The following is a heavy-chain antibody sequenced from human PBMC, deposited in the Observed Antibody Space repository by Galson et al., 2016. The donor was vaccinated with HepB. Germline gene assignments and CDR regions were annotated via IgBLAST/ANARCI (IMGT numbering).Heavy chain of an antibody. J-gene: IGHJ3*01. CDR1: GFTFSSYY. Sequence: SLRLSCAASGFTFSSYYMHWVRQAPGKGLVWVSRINRDESSTSYADYVKGRFTISRDNAKNTLYLQMNSLRDDDTAVYYCARDPMRFAFDLWGQGTMVTVSS. CDR3: ARDPMRFAFDL. CDR2: INRDESST. V-gene: IGHV3-74*01.